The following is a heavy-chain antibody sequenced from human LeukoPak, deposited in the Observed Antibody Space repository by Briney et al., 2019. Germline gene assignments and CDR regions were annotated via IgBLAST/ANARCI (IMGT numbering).Heavy chain of an antibody. D-gene: IGHD3-10*01. V-gene: IGHV1-2*02. CDR3: ARDRSASGTYYYYSDY. CDR2: IIPNSGGT. Sequence: SVKVSCKASGYTFTGYYIHWVRQAPGQGLEWMGWIIPNSGGTRYARKFQGRVTMTWDTSISTAYMDLTSLRSDDTAVYYCARDRSASGTYYYYSDYWGQGTLVTVSS. CDR1: GYTFTGYY. J-gene: IGHJ4*02.